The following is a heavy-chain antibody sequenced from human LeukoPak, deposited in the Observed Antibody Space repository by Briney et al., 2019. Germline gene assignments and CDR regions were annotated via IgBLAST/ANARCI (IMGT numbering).Heavy chain of an antibody. Sequence: QSGGSLRLSCAASGFTFSSYAMSWVRQAPGKGLEWVSGISGSGDSAHSADSVKGRFTISRDNAKNTLYLQMNSLRAEDTAVYYCATGNYNKPFDYWGQGTLVTVSS. D-gene: IGHD1-7*01. CDR3: ATGNYNKPFDY. J-gene: IGHJ4*02. CDR1: GFTFSSYA. V-gene: IGHV3-23*01. CDR2: ISGSGDSA.